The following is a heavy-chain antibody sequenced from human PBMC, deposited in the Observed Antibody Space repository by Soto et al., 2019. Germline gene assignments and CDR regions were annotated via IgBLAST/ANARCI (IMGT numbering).Heavy chain of an antibody. CDR2: IYYSGST. Sequence: TLSLNCTVSGGSISSGGYYWSWIRQHPGKGLEWIGYIYYSGSTYYNPSLKSRVTISVDTSKNQFSLKLSSVTAADTAVYYCARDGRATETMGGMDVWGQGTTVTVPS. CDR1: GGSISSGGYY. V-gene: IGHV4-31*03. J-gene: IGHJ6*02. CDR3: ARDGRATETMGGMDV. D-gene: IGHD4-17*01.